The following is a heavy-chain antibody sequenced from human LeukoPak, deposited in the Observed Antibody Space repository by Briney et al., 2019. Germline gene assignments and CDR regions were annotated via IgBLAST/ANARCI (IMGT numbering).Heavy chain of an antibody. J-gene: IGHJ6*01. Sequence: SLKVSCKASRGTFSSYAISWVRQAPGQGLEWMGRIIPILGIANYAQKFQGRVTITADKSTSTAYMELSRLRSDDTAVYYCARVVTATYYYYGMDVWGQGTTVTVSS. V-gene: IGHV1-69*04. CDR3: ARVVTATYYYYGMDV. CDR2: IIPILGIA. CDR1: RGTFSSYA. D-gene: IGHD2-21*02.